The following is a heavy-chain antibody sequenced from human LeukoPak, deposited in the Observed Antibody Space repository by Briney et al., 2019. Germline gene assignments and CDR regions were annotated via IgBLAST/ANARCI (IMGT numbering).Heavy chain of an antibody. V-gene: IGHV3-23*01. CDR1: GFTLSNAW. Sequence: GGSLRLSCAASGFTLSNAWMTWVRQAPGKGLEWVSGISGSGDFTYYAHSVKGRFTISRDNSKNTLYLQMNSLGAEDTGVYYCAKDWDSGSYFADYWGQGTLVTVSS. CDR3: AKDWDSGSYFADY. CDR2: ISGSGDFT. J-gene: IGHJ4*02. D-gene: IGHD1-26*01.